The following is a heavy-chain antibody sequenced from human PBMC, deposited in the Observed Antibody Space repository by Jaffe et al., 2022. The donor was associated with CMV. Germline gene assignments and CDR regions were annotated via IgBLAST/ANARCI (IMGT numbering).Heavy chain of an antibody. Sequence: EAQLVESGGGLVKPGGSLRLSCAASGFTFSSAWMNWVRQAPGKGLEWVGRIKSETDGGTTDYAAPVRGRFTFSRDDSKNTLYLQMNSLRPEDTAVYWCNTRRNAFDIWGQGTIVTVSS. J-gene: IGHJ3*02. CDR3: NTRRNAFDI. V-gene: IGHV3-15*01. CDR2: IKSETDGGTT. CDR1: GFTFSSAW.